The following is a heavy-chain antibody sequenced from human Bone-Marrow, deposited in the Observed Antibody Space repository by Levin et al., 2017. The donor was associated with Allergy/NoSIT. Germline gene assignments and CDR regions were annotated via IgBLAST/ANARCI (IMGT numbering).Heavy chain of an antibody. CDR1: GFTFTTYA. Sequence: GGSLRLSCAASGFTFTTYAMSWVRQAPGKGLEWVSIISSSGSSTYYADAVKGRFTTSRDNSRNTLYLQLNSLRVEDTAIYYCAKAGRSGYDWGQGTLVTVSS. V-gene: IGHV3-23*01. CDR3: AKAGRSGYD. D-gene: IGHD5-12*01. J-gene: IGHJ4*02. CDR2: ISSSGSST.